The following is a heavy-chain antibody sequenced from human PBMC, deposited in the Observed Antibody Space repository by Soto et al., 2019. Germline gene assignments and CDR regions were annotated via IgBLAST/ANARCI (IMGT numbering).Heavy chain of an antibody. CDR3: ARGPVAGSDF. Sequence: QVRLVQSGAEVKRPAASVKVSCKASGYTFTSYGIVWVRQAPGQGLEWMGWISPYSGETRYAEKFQDRVTLTTDTSTKTAYMDLRNLKSDDTAVYWCARGPVAGSDFWGQGTLVTVSS. CDR1: GYTFTSYG. CDR2: ISPYSGET. V-gene: IGHV1-18*04. D-gene: IGHD6-19*01. J-gene: IGHJ4*02.